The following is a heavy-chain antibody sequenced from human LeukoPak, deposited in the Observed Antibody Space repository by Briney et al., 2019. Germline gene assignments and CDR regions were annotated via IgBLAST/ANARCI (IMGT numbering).Heavy chain of an antibody. D-gene: IGHD3-9*01. J-gene: IGHJ4*02. V-gene: IGHV3-30*02. CDR3: AKNYDIPDSPNDY. CDR2: IRYDGSNK. CDR1: GFTFSSYG. Sequence: GGSLRLSCAASGFTFSSYGMHWVRQAPGKGLEWVAFIRYDGSNKYYADSVKGRFTISRDNSKNTLYLQMNSLSADDTAIYFCAKNYDIPDSPNDYWGPGALVTVSS.